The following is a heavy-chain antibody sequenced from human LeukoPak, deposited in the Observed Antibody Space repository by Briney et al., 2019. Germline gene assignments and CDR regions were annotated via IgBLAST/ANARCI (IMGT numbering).Heavy chain of an antibody. CDR3: ARGYSSGWYKFDY. J-gene: IGHJ4*02. Sequence: SETLSLTCAVSGASITSHPWNWVRQPPGKGLEWIGEMYNSGTGTYKPSLRSRVTMFFDESKNHFSLKLNSVTAADTAVYYCARGYSSGWYKFDYWGQGTLVTVSS. CDR2: MYNSGTG. CDR1: GASITSHPW. V-gene: IGHV4-4*02. D-gene: IGHD6-19*01.